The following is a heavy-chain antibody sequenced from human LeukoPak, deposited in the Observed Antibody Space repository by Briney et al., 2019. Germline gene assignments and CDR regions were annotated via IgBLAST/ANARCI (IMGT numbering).Heavy chain of an antibody. D-gene: IGHD2-2*01. CDR1: GYTFTSYD. V-gene: IGHV1-8*03. Sequence: ASVKVSCKASGYTFTSYDINWVRQATGQGLEWMGWMNPNSGNTGYAQKFQGRVTITRNTSISTAYMELSSLRSEDTAVYYCAREGYCSSTSCYDYWGQGTLVTVSS. CDR3: AREGYCSSTSCYDY. CDR2: MNPNSGNT. J-gene: IGHJ4*02.